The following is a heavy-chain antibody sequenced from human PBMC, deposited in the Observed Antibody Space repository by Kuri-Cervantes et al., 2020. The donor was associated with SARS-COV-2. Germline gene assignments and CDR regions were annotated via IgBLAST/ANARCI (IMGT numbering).Heavy chain of an antibody. CDR2: IKQYGSEK. Sequence: GGSLTLSCAASGFTFSSYWMSWVRQAPGKGLEWVANIKQYGSEKYYVDSVKGRFSISRDNAKNSLYLQMNSLRAEDTAVYYCARDFNPLDYWGQGTLVTVSS. V-gene: IGHV3-7*01. CDR3: ARDFNPLDY. J-gene: IGHJ4*02. CDR1: GFTFSSYW.